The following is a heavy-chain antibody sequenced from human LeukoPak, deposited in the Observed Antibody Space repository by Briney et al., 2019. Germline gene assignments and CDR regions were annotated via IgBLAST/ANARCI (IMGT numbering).Heavy chain of an antibody. CDR3: ATGRPYDSPHMDV. V-gene: IGHV1-69-2*01. CDR1: GYTFTDYY. CDR2: VDPEDGET. J-gene: IGHJ6*03. Sequence: GASVKVSCKVSGYTFTDYYMHWVQQAPGKGLEWMGRVDPEDGETIYAEKFQGRVTITADTSTDTAYMELSSLRSEDTAVYYCATGRPYDSPHMDVWGKGTTVTVSS. D-gene: IGHD3-3*01.